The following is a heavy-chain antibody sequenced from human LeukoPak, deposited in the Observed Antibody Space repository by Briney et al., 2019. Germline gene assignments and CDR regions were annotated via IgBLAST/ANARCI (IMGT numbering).Heavy chain of an antibody. D-gene: IGHD2-2*01. CDR2: ISSSGSTI. CDR3: ARTPHCSSTSCYQSGWFDP. CDR1: GFTFSDYY. J-gene: IGHJ5*02. Sequence: PGGSLRLSCAASGFTFSDYYMSWVREAPGKGLGWDSYISSSGSTIYYADSVKGRFTISRDNAKTSLYLQMNSLRAEDTAVYYCARTPHCSSTSCYQSGWFDPWGQGTLVTVSS. V-gene: IGHV3-11*01.